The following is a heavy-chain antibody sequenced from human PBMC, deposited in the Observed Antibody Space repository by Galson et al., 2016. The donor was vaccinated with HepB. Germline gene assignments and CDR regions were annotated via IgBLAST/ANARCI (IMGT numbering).Heavy chain of an antibody. J-gene: IGHJ5*02. CDR3: AGAYDPVSNFDYGDYSLTWFDP. D-gene: IGHD4-17*01. Sequence: SVKVSCKASGYTFTSYGISWVRQAPGQGLEWMGWINDYNGNANYAQKVQGRVTMTTDTSTSTAYMELRSLTSDDTAFYYCAGAYDPVSNFDYGDYSLTWFDPWGQGTLVTVSS. CDR1: GYTFTSYG. CDR2: INDYNGNA. V-gene: IGHV1-18*01.